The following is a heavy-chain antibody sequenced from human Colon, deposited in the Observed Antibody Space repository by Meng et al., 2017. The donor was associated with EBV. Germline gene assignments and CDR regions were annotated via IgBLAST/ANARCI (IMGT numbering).Heavy chain of an antibody. Sequence: QVQLVPSGSELKKPGASVKVSCKASGYTFINYAINWVRQAPGQGLEWMGWINTHTGNPTYGQGFTGRFVLSSDTSVSTANLQISSLKAEDTAVYYCARGGPYPDSSGFHWYFDLWGRGTLVTVSS. CDR1: GYTFINYA. CDR2: INTHTGNP. V-gene: IGHV7-4-1*02. J-gene: IGHJ2*01. D-gene: IGHD3-22*01. CDR3: ARGGPYPDSSGFHWYFDL.